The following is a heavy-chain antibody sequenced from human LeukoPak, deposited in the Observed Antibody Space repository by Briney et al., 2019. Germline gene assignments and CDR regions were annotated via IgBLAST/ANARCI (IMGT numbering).Heavy chain of an antibody. V-gene: IGHV1-69*05. CDR3: ARGRTIFGVVGYFDY. CDR2: IIPIFGTA. D-gene: IGHD3-3*01. CDR1: GGTFSSYA. J-gene: IGHJ4*02. Sequence: SVKVSCKASGGTFSSYAISRVRQAPGQGLEWMGGIIPIFGTANYAQKFQGRVTITTDESTSTAYMELSSLRSEDTAVYYCARGRTIFGVVGYFDYWGQGTLVTVSS.